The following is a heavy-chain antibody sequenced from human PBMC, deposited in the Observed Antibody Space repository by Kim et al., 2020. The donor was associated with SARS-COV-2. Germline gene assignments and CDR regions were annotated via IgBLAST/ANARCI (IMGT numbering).Heavy chain of an antibody. Sequence: PSLRSRVTKSVDTSKNQVSLKRSSVTAADTAVYYCARPSTGHDAFDIWGQGTMVTVSS. V-gene: IGHV4-39*01. CDR3: ARPSTGHDAFDI. J-gene: IGHJ3*02.